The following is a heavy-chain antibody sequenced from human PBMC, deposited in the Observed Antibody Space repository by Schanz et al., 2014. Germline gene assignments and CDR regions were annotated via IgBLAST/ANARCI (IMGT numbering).Heavy chain of an antibody. J-gene: IGHJ4*02. Sequence: EVQLLESGGGLVQPGGSLRLSCIGSGFTFRSYALGWVRQAPGKGLEWVSLVSASGGGPFYADSVKGRFTISRDNAKNSLYLQMNSLRVEDTAVYYCARDLISSGWYGWGQGTLVTVSS. D-gene: IGHD6-19*01. CDR3: ARDLISSGWYG. CDR1: GFTFRSYA. V-gene: IGHV3-23*01. CDR2: VSASGGGP.